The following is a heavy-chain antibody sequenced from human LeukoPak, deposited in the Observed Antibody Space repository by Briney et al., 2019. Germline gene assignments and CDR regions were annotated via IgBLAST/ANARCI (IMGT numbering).Heavy chain of an antibody. D-gene: IGHD6-13*01. J-gene: IGHJ3*02. CDR1: GGSISSYY. CDR2: ISYSGST. CDR3: ARNPGYSSSWYKGAFDI. Sequence: SETLSLTCTVSGGSISSYYWSWIRQPPGKGLEWIGYISYSGSTNYNPSLKSRVTISVDTSKNQFSLNLSSVTAADTAVYYCARNPGYSSSWYKGAFDIWGQGTMVTVSS. V-gene: IGHV4-59*01.